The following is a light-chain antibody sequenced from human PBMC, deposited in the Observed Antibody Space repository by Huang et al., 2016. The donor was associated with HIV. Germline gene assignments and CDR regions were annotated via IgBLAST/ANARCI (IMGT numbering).Light chain of an antibody. CDR3: HQYYTTPQT. V-gene: IGKV4-1*01. J-gene: IGKJ1*01. CDR2: WAA. Sequence: MVTQSPDSLNVSLGESATINCKSSQSLLHSTNHTNHLAWYQQRPGQPPKLLIYWAATRESGVPARFSGSGSGTDFTLTISSLQAEDVAVYYCHQYYTTPQTFGQGTKVEV. CDR1: QSLLHSTNHTNH.